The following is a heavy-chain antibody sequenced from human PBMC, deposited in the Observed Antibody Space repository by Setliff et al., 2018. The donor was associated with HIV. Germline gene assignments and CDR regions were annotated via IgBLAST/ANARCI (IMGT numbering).Heavy chain of an antibody. CDR3: AKDHSSSGWPTFDY. CDR2: IKASGDAT. CDR1: GFTFSSYV. Sequence: HPGGSLRLSCAASGFTFSSYVMTWVRQAPGKGLEWVSTIKASGDATYYADSVKGRFTISRDNSRDTLYLVMTSLRAEDTAVYYCAKDHSSSGWPTFDYWGQGILVTVSS. J-gene: IGHJ4*02. D-gene: IGHD6-19*01. V-gene: IGHV3-23*01.